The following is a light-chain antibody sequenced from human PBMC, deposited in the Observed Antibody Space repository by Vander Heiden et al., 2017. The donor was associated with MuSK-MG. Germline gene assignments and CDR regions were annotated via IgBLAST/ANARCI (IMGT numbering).Light chain of an antibody. V-gene: IGKV1-39*01. Sequence: DIQMTQSPSSLSPSVGDRVTITCRASQSISSHLNWYQQKPGKAPKLLIYAASSLQSGVPSRFSGSGSGTDFTLTISRLQPDDFATYYCQQRDSTPWTFGQGTKEEIK. J-gene: IGKJ1*01. CDR1: QSISSH. CDR3: QQRDSTPWT. CDR2: AAS.